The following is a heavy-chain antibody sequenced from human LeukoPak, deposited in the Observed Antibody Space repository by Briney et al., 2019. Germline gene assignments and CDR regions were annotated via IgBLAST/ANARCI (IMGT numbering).Heavy chain of an antibody. Sequence: SETLSLTCAVYGGSFSGYYWSWICQPPGKGLEWIGEINHSGSTNYNPSLKSRVTISVDTSKNQFSLKLSSVTAADTAVYYCAVAGRKFDPWGQGTLVTVSS. J-gene: IGHJ5*02. CDR2: INHSGST. V-gene: IGHV4-34*01. CDR1: GGSFSGYY. CDR3: AVAGRKFDP.